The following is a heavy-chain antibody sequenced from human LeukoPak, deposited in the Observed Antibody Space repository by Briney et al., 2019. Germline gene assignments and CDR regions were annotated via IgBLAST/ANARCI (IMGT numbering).Heavy chain of an antibody. Sequence: GGSLRLSWAASGFTVSSNYMSWVRQAPGKGLEWVSDIYSGGSTYYADSVKGRFTISRDNSKNTLYLQMNSLRAEDTAVYYCARDRIAVADYYYYYGMDVWGQGTTVTVSS. J-gene: IGHJ6*02. CDR2: IYSGGST. V-gene: IGHV3-53*01. D-gene: IGHD6-19*01. CDR3: ARDRIAVADYYYYYGMDV. CDR1: GFTVSSNY.